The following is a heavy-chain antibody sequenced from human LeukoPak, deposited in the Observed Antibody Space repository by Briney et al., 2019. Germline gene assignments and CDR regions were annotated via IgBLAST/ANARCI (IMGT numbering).Heavy chain of an antibody. D-gene: IGHD6-13*01. J-gene: IGHJ4*02. Sequence: PSETLSLTCAVYGGSLSGYYWGWIRQPPGKGLEWIGSIYYSGSAYYNPSLTSRVTISVDTSKNQFSLKLNSVTAADTAVYYCARHGARDLAAWFDCWGQGTLVTVSS. CDR1: GGSLSGYY. CDR3: ARHGARDLAAWFDC. V-gene: IGHV4-39*01. CDR2: IYYSGSA.